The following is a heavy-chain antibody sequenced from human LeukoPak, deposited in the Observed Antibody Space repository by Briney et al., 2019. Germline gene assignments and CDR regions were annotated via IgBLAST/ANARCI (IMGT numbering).Heavy chain of an antibody. V-gene: IGHV3-66*02. D-gene: IGHD4-17*01. J-gene: IGHJ6*03. CDR2: IYSGGST. CDR3: ARDETGRMTAVTTYYYYYYMDV. Sequence: GGSLRLSCAASGFTVSSNYMSWVRQAPGKGLEWVSVIYSGGSTYYADFVKGRFTISRDNSKNTLYLQMSSLRAEDTAVYYCARDETGRMTAVTTYYYYYYMDVWGKGTTVTVSS. CDR1: GFTVSSNY.